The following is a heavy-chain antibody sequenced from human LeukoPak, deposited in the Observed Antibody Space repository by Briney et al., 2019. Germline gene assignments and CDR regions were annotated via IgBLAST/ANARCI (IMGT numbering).Heavy chain of an antibody. CDR3: ARDRDSYGYSYYYGMDV. V-gene: IGHV3-66*01. D-gene: IGHD5-18*01. CDR1: GFTVSSNY. Sequence: GGSLRLSCAASGFTVSSNYMSWVRKAPGKGLGWVSVIYSGGSTYYADSVKGRFTISRDNSKNTLYLQMNSLRAEDTAVYYCARDRDSYGYSYYYGMDVWGQGTTVTVSS. CDR2: IYSGGST. J-gene: IGHJ6*02.